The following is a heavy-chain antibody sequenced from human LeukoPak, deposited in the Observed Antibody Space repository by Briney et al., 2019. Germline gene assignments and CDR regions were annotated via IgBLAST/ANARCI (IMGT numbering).Heavy chain of an antibody. Sequence: GGSLRLSRTGSGFTFGDYTMTWIRQAPGKGLEWVGFIRNRADGGTTEFAASVKDRFTISRDDSKSIAYLHMNSLKIEDAGVYYCTTDPAMIEGVWGQGTTVIVSS. CDR1: GFTFGDYT. CDR2: IRNRADGGTT. D-gene: IGHD5-18*01. CDR3: TTDPAMIEGV. V-gene: IGHV3-49*03. J-gene: IGHJ6*02.